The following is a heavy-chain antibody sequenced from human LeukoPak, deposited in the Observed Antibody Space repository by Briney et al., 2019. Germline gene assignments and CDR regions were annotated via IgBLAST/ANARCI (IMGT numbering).Heavy chain of an antibody. CDR2: INPNSGGS. Sequence: ASVKVSCKASGYTFTDYYMHWVRQVPGQGLEWMGRINPNSGGSNYAQEFQGRVTMTRDTSISTAYMELNRLTSDDTAVYYCARGSGYGDSPGLHWGLGTLVTVSS. J-gene: IGHJ4*02. D-gene: IGHD4-17*01. CDR1: GYTFTDYY. V-gene: IGHV1-2*06. CDR3: ARGSGYGDSPGLH.